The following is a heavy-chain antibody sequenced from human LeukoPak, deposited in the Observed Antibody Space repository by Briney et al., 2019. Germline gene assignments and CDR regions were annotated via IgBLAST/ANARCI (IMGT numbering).Heavy chain of an antibody. CDR3: ARGFPYDDPTEGYYYLMDV. J-gene: IGHJ6*02. V-gene: IGHV3-30-3*01. D-gene: IGHD4-17*01. CDR1: GFTFSSYP. CDR2: ISYDGSNK. Sequence: GGSLRLSCAASGFTFSSYPMHWVRQAPGQGLKWVSLISYDGSNKYYADSAKGRFTISRDNSKNRFYVQINSLRPEDTAVYCCARGFPYDDPTEGYYYLMDVWGQGTTVTVSS.